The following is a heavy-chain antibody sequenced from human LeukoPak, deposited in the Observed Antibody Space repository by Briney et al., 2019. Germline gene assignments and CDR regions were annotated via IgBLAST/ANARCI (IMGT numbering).Heavy chain of an antibody. CDR2: IYYSGST. CDR1: GGSISSYY. V-gene: IGHV4-59*01. Sequence: SETLSLTCTVSGGSISSYYWSWIRQPPGKGLEWIGYIYYSGSTNYNPSLKSRVTISVDTSKNQFSLKLSSVTAADTAVYYCARDSSTTDAFDIWGQGTMVTVSS. CDR3: ARDSSTTDAFDI. D-gene: IGHD6-13*01. J-gene: IGHJ3*02.